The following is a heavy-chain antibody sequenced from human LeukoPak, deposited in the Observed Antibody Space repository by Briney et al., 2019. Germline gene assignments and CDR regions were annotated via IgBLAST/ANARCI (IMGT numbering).Heavy chain of an antibody. CDR3: ARLSAYYYGSYFYYYMDV. Sequence: GGSLRLSCEGSGFSFSSYWMTWVRQCPGKGPEWVANIKQDESERYTVDSVKGRTISRDNAKNSVYLQMNSLRAEDTALYYCARLSAYYYGSYFYYYMDVWGKGTTVTVSS. CDR2: IKQDESER. J-gene: IGHJ6*03. D-gene: IGHD3-10*01. CDR1: GFSFSSYW. V-gene: IGHV3-7*01.